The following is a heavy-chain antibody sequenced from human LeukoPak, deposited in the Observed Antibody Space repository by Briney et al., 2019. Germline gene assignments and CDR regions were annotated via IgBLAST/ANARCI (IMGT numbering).Heavy chain of an antibody. D-gene: IGHD3-10*01. CDR3: ARDVTLWPSYYFDY. J-gene: IGHJ4*02. Sequence: ASVKVSCKASGYTFTSYAMNWVRQAPGQRLEWMGWINAGNGNTKYSQEFQGRVTITRDTSASTAYMELSSLRSEDMAVYYCARDVTLWPSYYFDYWGQGTLVTVSS. CDR1: GYTFTSYA. CDR2: INAGNGNT. V-gene: IGHV1-3*03.